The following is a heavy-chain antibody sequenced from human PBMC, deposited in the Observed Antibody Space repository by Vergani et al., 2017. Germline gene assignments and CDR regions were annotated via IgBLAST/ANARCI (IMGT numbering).Heavy chain of an antibody. CDR2: IIPIFGTA. CDR1: GGTFSSYA. J-gene: IGHJ3*02. CDR3: ARERCSXGSCYSFRVGAFDI. Sequence: QVQLVQSGAEVKKPGSSVKVSCKASGGTFSSYAISWVRQAPGQGLEWMGGIIPIFGTANYAQKFQGRVTITADESTSTAYMELSSLRSEDTAVYYCARERCSXGSCYSFRVGAFDIWGQGTMVTVSS. V-gene: IGHV1-69*12. D-gene: IGHD2-15*01.